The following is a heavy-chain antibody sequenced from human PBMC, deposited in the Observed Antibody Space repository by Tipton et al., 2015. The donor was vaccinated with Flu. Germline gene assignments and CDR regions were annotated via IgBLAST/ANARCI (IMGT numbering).Heavy chain of an antibody. CDR2: IYSSGST. V-gene: IGHV4-59*01. CDR1: DDSITFYY. Sequence: TLSLTCTVSDDSITFYYWSWVRQPPGKGLEWIGYIYSSGSTNYNPSLRGRVTISVDTSKNQLSLRLSSVTAAGTAVYYCARARAPYDYYAMDVWGQGTTVTVSS. J-gene: IGHJ6*02. CDR3: ARARAPYDYYAMDV. D-gene: IGHD3-16*01.